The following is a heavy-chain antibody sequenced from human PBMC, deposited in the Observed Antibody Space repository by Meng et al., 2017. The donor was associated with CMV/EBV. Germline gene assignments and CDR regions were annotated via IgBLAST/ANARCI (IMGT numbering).Heavy chain of an antibody. CDR3: ARYRGLYSVAATNLIHYFDY. CDR2: IIPIFGTA. V-gene: IGHV1-69*05. Sequence: SVKVSCKASGGTFSSYAISWVRQAPGQGLEWMGGIIPIFGTANYAQKFQGRVTITTDESTSTAYMELSSLRSEDTAVYYCARYRGLYSVAATNLIHYFDYWGQGTLVTVSS. CDR1: GGTFSSYA. J-gene: IGHJ4*02. D-gene: IGHD2-15*01.